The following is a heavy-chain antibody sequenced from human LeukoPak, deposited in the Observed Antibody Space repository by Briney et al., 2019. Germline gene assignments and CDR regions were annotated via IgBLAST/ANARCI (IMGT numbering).Heavy chain of an antibody. D-gene: IGHD5-18*01. CDR2: IRQDGSEK. CDR1: GFTSSTNW. V-gene: IGHV3-7*01. CDR3: ARGYM. Sequence: GGSLRLSCADPGFTSSTNWMSWVRQAPGKGLEWVANIRQDGSEKYYVDSVKGRFTISRDNAKNSLYLQMNSLRAEDTAVYYCARGYMWGQGILVTVSS. J-gene: IGHJ4*02.